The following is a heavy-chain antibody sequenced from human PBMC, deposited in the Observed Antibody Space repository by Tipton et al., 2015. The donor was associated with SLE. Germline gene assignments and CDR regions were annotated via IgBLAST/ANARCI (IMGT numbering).Heavy chain of an antibody. J-gene: IGHJ4*02. CDR2: INTNTGNP. V-gene: IGHV7-4-1*02. CDR1: GYTFTSFA. D-gene: IGHD3-22*01. Sequence: QVQLVQSGSELKKPGASVKVSCKASGYTFTSFAMNWVRQAPGQGLEWMGWINTNTGNPTYAQGFTGRFVFSLDTSVSTAYLQISSLKAEDTAVYYCARGGKSSGGRYYDSSADFDYWGQGTLVTVSS. CDR3: ARGGKSSGGRYYDSSADFDY.